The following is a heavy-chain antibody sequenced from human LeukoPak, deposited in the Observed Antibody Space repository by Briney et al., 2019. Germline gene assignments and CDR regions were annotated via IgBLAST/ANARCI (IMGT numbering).Heavy chain of an antibody. D-gene: IGHD2-2*02. Sequence: GGSLRLSCAASGFTFSSYNMKWVRQAPGKGLEWVSFMSGSGSYIYYADSVKGRFTISRDNAKNSLYLQMNSLRAEDTAVYYCARGAQFCSSASCYIDYWGQGTLVTVSS. CDR3: ARGAQFCSSASCYIDY. J-gene: IGHJ4*02. CDR2: MSGSGSYI. CDR1: GFTFSSYN. V-gene: IGHV3-21*01.